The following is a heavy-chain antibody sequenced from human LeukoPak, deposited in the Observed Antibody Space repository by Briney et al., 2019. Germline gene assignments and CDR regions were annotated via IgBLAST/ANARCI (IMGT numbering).Heavy chain of an antibody. V-gene: IGHV3-53*01. CDR3: AKTSPSVVVVAATDY. D-gene: IGHD2-15*01. J-gene: IGHJ4*02. Sequence: GGSLRLSCAASRFTVSSIYMSWVRQAPGKGLEWVSIIYSGGSTYYADSVQGRFTISRDNSKNTLYLQMNSLRAEDTAVYYCAKTSPSVVVVAATDYWGQGTLVTVSS. CDR1: RFTVSSIY. CDR2: IYSGGST.